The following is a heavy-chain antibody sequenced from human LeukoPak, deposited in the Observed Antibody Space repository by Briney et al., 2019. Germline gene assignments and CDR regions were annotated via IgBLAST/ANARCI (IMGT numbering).Heavy chain of an antibody. V-gene: IGHV1-46*01. Sequence: ASVKVSCKASGYTFTSYYMHWVRQAPGQGLEWMGIINPSGGSTSYAQKFQGRVTMTRDTSTSTVYMELSSLRSEDTGVYYCARDKDARDFWRGYYLRVNWFDPWGQGTLVTVSS. CDR3: ARDKDARDFWRGYYLRVNWFDP. J-gene: IGHJ5*02. CDR1: GYTFTSYY. D-gene: IGHD3-3*01. CDR2: INPSGGST.